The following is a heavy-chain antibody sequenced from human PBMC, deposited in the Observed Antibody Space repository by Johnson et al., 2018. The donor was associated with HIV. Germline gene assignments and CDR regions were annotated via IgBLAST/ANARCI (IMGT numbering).Heavy chain of an antibody. CDR1: GFTFNSYS. CDR2: ISYYGSNK. J-gene: IGHJ3*02. D-gene: IGHD1-26*01. Sequence: QVQLVESGGGVVQPGRSLRLFCAASGFTFNSYSMHWVRQAPGKGLEWVAVISYYGSNKYYADSVKGRFTISRDNSKNTLYLQMNSLRAEDTAVYYCARDKVDDAFDIWGQGTMVTVSS. V-gene: IGHV3-30-3*01. CDR3: ARDKVDDAFDI.